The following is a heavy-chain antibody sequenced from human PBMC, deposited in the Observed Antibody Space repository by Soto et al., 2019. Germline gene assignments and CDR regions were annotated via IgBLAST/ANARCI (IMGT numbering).Heavy chain of an antibody. CDR3: ARMAVSERGVTTLDY. J-gene: IGHJ4*02. CDR2: IYYSGST. V-gene: IGHV4-59*08. D-gene: IGHD4-17*01. CDR1: DGSICSYA. Sequence: SETMSLTCTVADGSICSYAWSWIRKPPGKGLEWIGYIYYSGSTNYNPSLKSRVTISVDTSKNQFSLKRSSVTAADTAVYYCARMAVSERGVTTLDYWGQGTLVTVSS.